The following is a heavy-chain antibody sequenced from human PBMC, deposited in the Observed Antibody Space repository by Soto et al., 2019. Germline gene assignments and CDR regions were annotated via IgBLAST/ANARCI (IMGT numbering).Heavy chain of an antibody. CDR3: AAATYCSSTSCYVPYSYYYYMDV. D-gene: IGHD2-2*01. CDR2: IVVGSGNT. CDR1: GFTFTSSA. V-gene: IGHV1-58*02. J-gene: IGHJ6*03. Sequence: QMQLVQSGPEVKKPGTSVKVSCKASGFTFTSSAMQWVRQARGQRLEWIGWIVVGSGNTNYAQKFQERVTITRDMSTSTAYMELSSLRSEDTAVYYCAAATYCSSTSCYVPYSYYYYMDVWGKGTTVTVSS.